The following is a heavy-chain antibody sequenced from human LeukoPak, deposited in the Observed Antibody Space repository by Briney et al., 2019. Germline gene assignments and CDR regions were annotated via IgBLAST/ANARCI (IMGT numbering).Heavy chain of an antibody. V-gene: IGHV3-23*01. CDR1: GFTFSNHG. D-gene: IGHD6-13*01. J-gene: IGHJ4*02. CDR2: ISPGGDTP. CDR3: ARSEYSSSWYTYYFDY. Sequence: PGGSLRLSCAASGFTFSNHGMNWVRQAPGKGLEWVSGISPGGDTPYYADSVRGRFTISRDNSKNTMYLQMNSLRAEDTAVYYCARSEYSSSWYTYYFDYWGQGTLVTVSS.